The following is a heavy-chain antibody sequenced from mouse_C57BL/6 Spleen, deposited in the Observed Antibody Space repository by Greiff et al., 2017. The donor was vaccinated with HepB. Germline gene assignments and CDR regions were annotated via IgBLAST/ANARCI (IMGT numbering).Heavy chain of an antibody. CDR2: INPNNGGT. D-gene: IGHD1-1*01. CDR3: ARRRGLLRSLDY. V-gene: IGHV1-26*01. CDR1: GYTFTDYY. Sequence: EVQLQQSGPELVKPGASVKISCKASGYTFTDYYMNWVKQSHGKSLEWIGDINPNNGGTSYNQKFKGKATLTVDKSSSTAYMELRSLTSEDSAVYYCARRRGLLRSLDYWGQGTTLTVSS. J-gene: IGHJ2*01.